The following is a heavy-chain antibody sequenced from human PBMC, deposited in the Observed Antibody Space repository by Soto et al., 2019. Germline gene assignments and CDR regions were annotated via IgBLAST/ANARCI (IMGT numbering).Heavy chain of an antibody. V-gene: IGHV1-69*06. D-gene: IGHD6-13*01. CDR3: ASSPNGEQQLVSVHWFAP. CDR2: IIPIFGTA. J-gene: IGHJ5*02. CDR1: GGTFSSYA. Sequence: GASVKVSCKASGGTFSSYAISWVRQAPGQGLEWMGGIIPIFGTANYAQKFQGRVTITADKSTSTAYMELSSLRSEDTAVYYCASSPNGEQQLVSVHWFAPWGQGTMVTVSS.